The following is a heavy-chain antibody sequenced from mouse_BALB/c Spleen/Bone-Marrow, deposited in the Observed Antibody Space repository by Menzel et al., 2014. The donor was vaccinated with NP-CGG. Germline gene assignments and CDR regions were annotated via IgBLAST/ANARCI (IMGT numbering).Heavy chain of an antibody. Sequence: EVQVVESGPSLVKPSQTLSLTCSVTGDSITSGYWNWIRKFPGNKLEYMGYISHSGSTYYNPSLKSRISITRDTSKNXYYLQLNSVTTEDTATYYCARAGYRYDVGYAMDYWGQGTSVTVSS. J-gene: IGHJ4*01. D-gene: IGHD2-14*01. CDR2: ISHSGST. V-gene: IGHV3-8*02. CDR1: GDSITSGY. CDR3: ARAGYRYDVGYAMDY.